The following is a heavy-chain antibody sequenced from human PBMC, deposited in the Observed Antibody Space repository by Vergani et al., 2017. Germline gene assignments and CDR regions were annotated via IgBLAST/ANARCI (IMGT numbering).Heavy chain of an antibody. CDR2: ITYNNAFM. J-gene: IGHJ3*02. V-gene: IGHV3-9*01. CDR3: ERQQAPDGNDAFDI. Sequence: EVRLVESGGGLVQPGRSLRLSCSASRFNIDDYAMHWVRQVPGAGLEWVSGITYNNAFMGYAASVKGHFSISRDNGKHSLYLQINDVRPEDRCLYDCERQQAPDGNDAFDIWGPGTMVTVSS. CDR1: RFNIDDYA. D-gene: IGHD4-23*01.